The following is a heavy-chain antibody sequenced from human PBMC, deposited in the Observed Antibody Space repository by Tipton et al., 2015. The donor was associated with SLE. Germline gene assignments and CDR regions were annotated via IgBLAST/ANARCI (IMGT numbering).Heavy chain of an antibody. Sequence: SLRLSCTASGFTFMFYGMNWVRHAPGKGLEWLSSISSGGSSTYYADSVKGRFTISRDNGKESVSLQMNSLRAEDTGVYYCVRPHWGGLDYWGQGTLVTVSS. CDR1: GFTFMFYG. V-gene: IGHV3-48*03. CDR2: ISSGGSST. D-gene: IGHD7-27*01. CDR3: VRPHWGGLDY. J-gene: IGHJ4*02.